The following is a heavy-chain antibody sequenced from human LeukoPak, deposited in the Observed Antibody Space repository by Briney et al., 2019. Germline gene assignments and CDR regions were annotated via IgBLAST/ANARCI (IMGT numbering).Heavy chain of an antibody. Sequence: SETLSLTCAVSGASISNVDFYWTWIRQAPGKGLEWIGYIYNSGSTHFNPSLKSRVTMSDDTSKNQFSLRLSSVTAADTAVYYCAAEEIVIVPTATNSYFDTWGQGILVTV. CDR2: IYNSGST. J-gene: IGHJ4*02. D-gene: IGHD2-2*01. CDR1: GASISNVDFY. CDR3: AAEEIVIVPTATNSYFDT. V-gene: IGHV4-30-4*08.